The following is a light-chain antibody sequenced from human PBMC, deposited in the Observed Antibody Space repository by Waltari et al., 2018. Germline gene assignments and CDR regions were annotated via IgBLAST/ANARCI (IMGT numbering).Light chain of an antibody. CDR3: SSYTTSGTFGVV. CDR1: SSDIGAYNY. CDR2: DVS. V-gene: IGLV2-14*03. Sequence: QSALTQPASVSGSPGQSITISCAGGSSDIGAYNYVSWYQHHPGKAPKVLIYDVSNRPSGVSNRFSGSKSANTASLTTSGLQADDEALYYCSSYTTSGTFGVVFGGGTKLTVL. J-gene: IGLJ3*02.